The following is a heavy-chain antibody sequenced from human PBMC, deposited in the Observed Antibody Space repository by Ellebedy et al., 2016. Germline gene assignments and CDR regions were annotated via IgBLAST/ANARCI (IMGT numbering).Heavy chain of an antibody. J-gene: IGHJ4*02. CDR3: ARSGRGATLDY. D-gene: IGHD1-26*01. CDR2: INAGNGNT. Sequence: ASVKVSXXASGYAFTSYAMHWVRQAPGQRLEWMGWINAGNGNTKYSQKFQGRVTITRDTSASTAYMELSSLRSEDTAVYYCARSGRGATLDYWGQGTLVTVSS. V-gene: IGHV1-3*01. CDR1: GYAFTSYA.